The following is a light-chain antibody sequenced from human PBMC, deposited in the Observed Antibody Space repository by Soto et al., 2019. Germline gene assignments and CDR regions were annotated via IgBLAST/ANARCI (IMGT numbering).Light chain of an antibody. CDR2: DVS. Sequence: QSALTQPASVSGAPGQSITISCTGTSSDVGGYNYVSWYQQHPGKAPKLMIYDVSNRPSGVSNRFSGSKSGNTASLTISGLQAEEEADYYCSSYTRSSTVVFGGGTKLTVL. CDR3: SSYTRSSTVV. J-gene: IGLJ2*01. V-gene: IGLV2-14*01. CDR1: SSDVGGYNY.